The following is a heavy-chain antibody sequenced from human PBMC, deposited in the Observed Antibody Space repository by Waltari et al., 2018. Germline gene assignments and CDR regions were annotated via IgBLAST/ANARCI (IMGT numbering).Heavy chain of an antibody. J-gene: IGHJ3*01. Sequence: QLQLQESGPRLVRPSETLSLICRFSRFSITNNRHYWAWIRQSPGQGLEWIGTVSYSGTTYISPSLKSRVSVSRDTSKNQVSLILGSVTAADMAVYYCATYIGASVGTAAFDVWGQGTMVTVSS. CDR2: VSYSGTT. V-gene: IGHV4-39*01. CDR3: ATYIGASVGTAAFDV. CDR1: RFSITNNRHY. D-gene: IGHD5-12*01.